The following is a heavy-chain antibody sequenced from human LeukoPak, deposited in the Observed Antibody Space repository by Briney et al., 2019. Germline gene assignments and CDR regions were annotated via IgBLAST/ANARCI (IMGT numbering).Heavy chain of an antibody. D-gene: IGHD5-18*01. CDR1: GGTFSSYA. CDR2: IIPIFGTA. Sequence: GASVKVSCKASGGTFSSYAISWVRQAPGQGLEWMGGIIPIFGTANYAQKFQGRVTITADKSTSTAYMELSSLRSEDTAVYYCARDPTAMAKGYFDYWGQGTLVTVSS. CDR3: ARDPTAMAKGYFDY. V-gene: IGHV1-69*06. J-gene: IGHJ4*02.